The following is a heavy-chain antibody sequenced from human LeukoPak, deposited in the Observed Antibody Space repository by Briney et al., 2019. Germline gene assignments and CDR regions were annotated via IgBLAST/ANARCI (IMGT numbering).Heavy chain of an antibody. CDR2: IYTSGST. Sequence: SETLSLTCTVSGGSISSYYWSWIRQPAGKGLEWSGRIYTSGSTNYNPSLKSRVTMSVDTSKNQFSLKLSSVTAAATAVYYCARDRVVPAAIFWYFDLWGRGTLVTVSS. V-gene: IGHV4-4*07. CDR3: ARDRVVPAAIFWYFDL. D-gene: IGHD2-2*02. J-gene: IGHJ2*01. CDR1: GGSISSYY.